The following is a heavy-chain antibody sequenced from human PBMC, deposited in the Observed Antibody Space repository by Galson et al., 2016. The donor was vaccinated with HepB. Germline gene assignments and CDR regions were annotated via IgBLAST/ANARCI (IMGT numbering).Heavy chain of an antibody. D-gene: IGHD3-10*01. CDR3: AKGRGGVSIH. CDR1: GFAFGSYW. CDR2: IKQDGSEK. J-gene: IGHJ4*02. V-gene: IGHV3-7*01. Sequence: SPRLSCAASGFAFGSYWMSWVRQAPGKGLEWVANIKQDGSEKYFVDSVKGRFTISRDNAKNSLYLQMNSLRAEDTAVYYCAKGRGGVSIHWGQGTLVTVSS.